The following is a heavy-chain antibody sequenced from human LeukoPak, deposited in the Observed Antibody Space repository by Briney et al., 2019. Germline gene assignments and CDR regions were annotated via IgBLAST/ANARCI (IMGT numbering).Heavy chain of an antibody. CDR1: GASTSSHY. V-gene: IGHV4-59*11. CDR3: ARVLAIFGLDTTDFYMDV. D-gene: IGHD3/OR15-3a*01. CDR2: TSGSI. Sequence: SETLSLTCAVSGASTSSHYWSWIRQPPGKGLEWIGYTSGSISDNPSLKSRVAVSVDPSQNQVSLSLTSVTAADTAVYSCARVLAIFGLDTTDFYMDVWGKGTTVTVSS. J-gene: IGHJ6*03.